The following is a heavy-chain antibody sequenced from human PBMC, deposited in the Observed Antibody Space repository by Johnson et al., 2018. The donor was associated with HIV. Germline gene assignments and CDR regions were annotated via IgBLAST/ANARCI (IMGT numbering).Heavy chain of an antibody. CDR1: GFTFSTYP. Sequence: QVQLVESGGGVVQPGRSLRLSCVVSGFTFSTYPMHWVRQAPGKGLEWVAIISSDGNDQYYADSVKGRFTISRDNSNNTLYLQMNIVTREDTAIYYCASLGGLGGFDMWGQGTVVTVSS. CDR3: ASLGGLGGFDM. J-gene: IGHJ3*02. V-gene: IGHV3-30*04. D-gene: IGHD3/OR15-3a*01. CDR2: ISSDGNDQ.